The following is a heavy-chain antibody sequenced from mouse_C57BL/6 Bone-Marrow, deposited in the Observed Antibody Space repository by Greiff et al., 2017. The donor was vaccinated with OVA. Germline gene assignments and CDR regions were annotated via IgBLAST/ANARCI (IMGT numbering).Heavy chain of an antibody. V-gene: IGHV1-64*01. CDR1: GYTFTSYW. J-gene: IGHJ1*03. D-gene: IGHD3-3*01. CDR2: IHPNSGST. Sequence: VQLQQPGAELVKPGASVKLSCKASGYTFTSYWMHWVKQRPGQGLEWIGMIHPNSGSTNYNEKFKSKATLTVDKSSSTAYMQLSSLTSEDSAVYYCARWGGDRDFDVWGTGTTVTVSS. CDR3: ARWGGDRDFDV.